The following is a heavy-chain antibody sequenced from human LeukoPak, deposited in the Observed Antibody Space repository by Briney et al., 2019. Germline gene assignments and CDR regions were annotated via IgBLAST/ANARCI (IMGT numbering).Heavy chain of an antibody. CDR2: VYISGST. CDR1: DASINSGSYY. D-gene: IGHD1/OR15-1a*01. CDR3: ARGAWNRQTWRYYYYYMDV. Sequence: SETLSLTCTVSDASINSGSYYWTWIRQPAGKGLQWIGRVYISGSTNYNPSLKSRVTISVDTSKKQFSLNLNSVTAADTAVYYCARGAWNRQTWRYYYYYMDVWGKGTTVTISS. J-gene: IGHJ6*03. V-gene: IGHV4-61*02.